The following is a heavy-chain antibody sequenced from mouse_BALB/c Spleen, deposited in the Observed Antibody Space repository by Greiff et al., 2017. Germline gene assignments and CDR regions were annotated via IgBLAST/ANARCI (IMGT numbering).Heavy chain of an antibody. V-gene: IGHV1-69*01. CDR2: IDTSDSYT. D-gene: IGHD3-3*01. CDR3: ARNTGRGAMDY. CDR1: GYTFTDYW. Sequence: QVHVKQPGAELVMPGASVKMSCKASGYTFTDYWMHWVKQRPGQGLEWIGAIDTSDSYTSYNQKFKGKATLTVDESSSTAYMQLSSLTSEDSAVYYCARNTGRGAMDYWGQGTSVTVSS. J-gene: IGHJ4*01.